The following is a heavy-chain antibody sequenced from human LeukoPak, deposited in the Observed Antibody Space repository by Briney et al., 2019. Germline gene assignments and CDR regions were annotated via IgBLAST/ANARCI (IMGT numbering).Heavy chain of an antibody. CDR1: GGSISTYY. CDR2: ISTSGNT. Sequence: SETLSLTCSVSGGSISTYYWSWIRQPAGKGLEWIGHISTSGNTNYSPSLQSRVTMSVETSKNQFSLKLSSVTAADTAVYYCARDTGTTGEVKFDPWGQGTLVTVSS. J-gene: IGHJ5*02. V-gene: IGHV4-4*07. CDR3: ARDTGTTGEVKFDP. D-gene: IGHD4-17*01.